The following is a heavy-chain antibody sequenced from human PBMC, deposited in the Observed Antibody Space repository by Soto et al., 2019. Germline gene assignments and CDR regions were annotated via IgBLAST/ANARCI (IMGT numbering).Heavy chain of an antibody. CDR1: GGFVSSGSYY. D-gene: IGHD2-21*02. V-gene: IGHV4-34*01. CDR3: ARVERGTATTVVDALDI. J-gene: IGHJ3*02. CDR2: MSHRGGT. Sequence: QVQLQQWGAGLLKPSETLSLTCAVYGGFVSSGSYYWSWIRQPPGQGRECIGEMSHRGGTPFNPSLTGRVSISVDTSKNQFSLKVSSVTAADAALYYCARVERGTATTVVDALDIWGPGTMVTVSS.